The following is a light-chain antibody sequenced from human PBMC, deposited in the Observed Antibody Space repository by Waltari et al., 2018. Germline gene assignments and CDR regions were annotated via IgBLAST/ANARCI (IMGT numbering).Light chain of an antibody. J-gene: IGLJ2*01. Sequence: SYELTQPPSVSVSPGQPASTTCPAHKLGDKYGCWYQQKPGQAPLLVIYQDSKRPAGIPERISGSNSGNTATLTISGTQAMDEADYYCQAWDSSTVVFGGGTKLTVL. V-gene: IGLV3-1*01. CDR1: KLGDKY. CDR3: QAWDSSTVV. CDR2: QDS.